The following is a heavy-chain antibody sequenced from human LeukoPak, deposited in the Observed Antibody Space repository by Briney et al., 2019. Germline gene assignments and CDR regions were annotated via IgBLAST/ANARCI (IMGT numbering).Heavy chain of an antibody. D-gene: IGHD3-22*01. Sequence: ASVKVSCKASGYTFTGYYMHWVRQAPGQGLEWMGRINPNSGGTNYAQKFQGRVTMARDTSISTAYMELSRPRSDDTAVYYCARGTYDSIDPWGQGTLVTVSS. V-gene: IGHV1-2*06. CDR1: GYTFTGYY. CDR3: ARGTYDSIDP. CDR2: INPNSGGT. J-gene: IGHJ5*02.